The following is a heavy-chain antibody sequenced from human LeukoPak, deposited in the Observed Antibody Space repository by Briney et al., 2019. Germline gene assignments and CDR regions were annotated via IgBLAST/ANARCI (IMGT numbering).Heavy chain of an antibody. CDR2: VYNSGST. V-gene: IGHV4-39*01. J-gene: IGHJ4*02. CDR3: ARHRRDQQLELFDY. CDR1: GGSISRSSYY. Sequence: MPSETLSLTCSVSGGSISRSSYYWGWIRQPPGKGLEWIGSVYNSGSTYYNPSLKSRVTISVDTSKNQFSLQLSSVTAADTAVYYCARHRRDQQLELFDYWGQGTLVTVSS. D-gene: IGHD6-13*01.